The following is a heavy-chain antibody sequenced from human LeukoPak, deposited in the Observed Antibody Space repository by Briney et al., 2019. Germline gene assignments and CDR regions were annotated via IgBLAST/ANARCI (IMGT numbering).Heavy chain of an antibody. J-gene: IGHJ4*02. CDR3: ARHAPPDTAMLD. D-gene: IGHD5-18*01. V-gene: IGHV4-59*08. Sequence: SETLSLTCTLSGGSISSYYWSWIRQPPGKGLEWIGYIYYSGSTNYNPSLKSRVTISVDTSKNQFSLKLSSVTAADAAVYYCARHAPPDTAMLDWGQGTLVTVSS. CDR2: IYYSGST. CDR1: GGSISSYY.